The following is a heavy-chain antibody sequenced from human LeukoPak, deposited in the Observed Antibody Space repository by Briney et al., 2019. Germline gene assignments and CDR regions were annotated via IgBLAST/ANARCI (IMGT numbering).Heavy chain of an antibody. Sequence: PSETLSLTCTVSGGSISSSSYYWGWIRQPPGKGLEWIGSIYYSGSTYYNPSLKSRVTISVDTSKNQFSLKLSSVTAADTAVYYCARGDQLPSFDYWGQGTLVTVSS. CDR1: GGSISSSSYY. D-gene: IGHD2-2*01. CDR3: ARGDQLPSFDY. V-gene: IGHV4-39*01. CDR2: IYYSGST. J-gene: IGHJ4*02.